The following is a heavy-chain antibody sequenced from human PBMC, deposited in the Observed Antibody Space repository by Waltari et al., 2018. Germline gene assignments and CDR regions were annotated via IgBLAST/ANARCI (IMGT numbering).Heavy chain of an antibody. CDR1: GGPISSGGYS. CDR2: LYHSGST. V-gene: IGHV4-30-2*01. Sequence: QLQLQESGSGLVKPSQTLSLTCAVSGGPISSGGYSWRWIRQPPGKGLEWIGYLYHSGSTYYNPSLKSRVTISVDRSKNQFSLKLSSVTAADTAVYYCARGSAEVPFDYWGQGTLVTVSS. CDR3: ARGSAEVPFDY. J-gene: IGHJ4*02.